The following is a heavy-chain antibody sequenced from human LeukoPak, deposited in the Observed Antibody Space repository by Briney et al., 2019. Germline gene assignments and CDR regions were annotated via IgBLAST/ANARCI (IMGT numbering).Heavy chain of an antibody. J-gene: IGHJ4*02. V-gene: IGHV4-59*01. CDR2: VYYSGAT. CDR3: ARDGLSWILDS. D-gene: IGHD2-2*03. CDR1: GGSLSNY. Sequence: SETLSLTCTVSGGSLSNYWSWIRQPPGKGLEWIGFVYYSGATNYNPSLKSRVTISVDTSKNQFSLKLTSVTAADTAVYYRARDGLSWILDSWGQGTLVTVSS.